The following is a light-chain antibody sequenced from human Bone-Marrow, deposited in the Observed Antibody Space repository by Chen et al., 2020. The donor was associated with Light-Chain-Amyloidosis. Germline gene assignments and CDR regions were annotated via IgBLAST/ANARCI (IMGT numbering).Light chain of an antibody. Sequence: NFMLTPPHSVSASPGKTVIISCTRSSGSIATNYVQWYQQRPGSSPTTEIYEDDQRPSGVPDRFSGSIDRSSNSASLTISGLKTEDEADYYCQSYQGSSQGVFGGGTKLTVL. CDR1: SGSIATNY. CDR2: EDD. V-gene: IGLV6-57*01. J-gene: IGLJ3*02. CDR3: QSYQGSSQGV.